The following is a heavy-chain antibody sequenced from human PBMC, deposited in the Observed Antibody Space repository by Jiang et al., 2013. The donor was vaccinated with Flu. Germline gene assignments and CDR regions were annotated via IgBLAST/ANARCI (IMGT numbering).Heavy chain of an antibody. CDR2: IHDGGST. CDR3: ARHRVVVVPAAKIRLGQGDAFDI. CDR1: GASTGSAL. J-gene: IGHJ3*02. V-gene: IGHV4-59*08. Sequence: GSGLVKPSETLSLTCSVSGASTGSALWSWIRQPPGKGLEWIGYIHDGGSTNYNPSLKNRVSMSVDTSKNQFSLKLSSVTAADTAVYYCARHRVVVVPAAKIRLGQGDAFDIWGQGTMVTVSS. D-gene: IGHD2-2*01.